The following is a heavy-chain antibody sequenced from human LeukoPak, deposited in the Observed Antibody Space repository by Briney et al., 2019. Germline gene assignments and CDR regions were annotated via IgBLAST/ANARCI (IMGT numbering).Heavy chain of an antibody. V-gene: IGHV1-69*13. CDR3: ARDRYGGYPD. CDR1: GGTFSSYA. CDR2: IIPIFGTA. Sequence: GASVKVSCKASGGTFSSYAISWVRQAPGQGLEWMGGIIPIFGTANYAQKFQGRVTITADESTSTAYMELSSLRSEDTAVYYCARDRYGGYPDWGQGTLVTVSS. J-gene: IGHJ4*02. D-gene: IGHD5-12*01.